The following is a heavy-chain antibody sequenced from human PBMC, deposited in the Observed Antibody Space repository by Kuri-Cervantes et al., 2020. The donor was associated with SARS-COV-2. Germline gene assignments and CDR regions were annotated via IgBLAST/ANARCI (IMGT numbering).Heavy chain of an antibody. V-gene: IGHV3-30*04. CDR1: GFTFVSHA. CDR3: ARGGPHSSSSEVDY. CDR2: VSYDGTTL. D-gene: IGHD6-6*01. Sequence: LSLTCEASGFTFVSHAMHWVRQAPGKGLEWVEVVSYDGTTLYQNSVKGRFTISRDNSRNSVYLQMNSLRREDTAIYYCARGGPHSSSSEVDYWGQGTLVTVSS. J-gene: IGHJ4*02.